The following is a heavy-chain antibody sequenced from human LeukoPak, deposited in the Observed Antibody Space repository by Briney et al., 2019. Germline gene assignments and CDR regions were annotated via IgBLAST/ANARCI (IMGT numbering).Heavy chain of an antibody. J-gene: IGHJ4*02. CDR1: GFTVSSNY. Sequence: GGSLRLSCAASGFTVSSNYMSWVRQAPGKGLEWVGRIKNKTDAGTTDYAAPVKGRFTISRDDSKNTLYLEMNSLKIEDTAVYHCTTERWDSTGHLYYFDYWGQGALVTVSS. CDR2: IKNKTDAGTT. V-gene: IGHV3-15*01. D-gene: IGHD6-25*01. CDR3: TTERWDSTGHLYYFDY.